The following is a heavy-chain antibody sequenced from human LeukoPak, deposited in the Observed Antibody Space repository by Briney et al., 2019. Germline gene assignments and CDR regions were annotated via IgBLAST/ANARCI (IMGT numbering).Heavy chain of an antibody. V-gene: IGHV3-33*01. CDR2: IWYDGSKK. J-gene: IGHJ1*01. CDR3: ARVSEDYSSGWYEEYFQY. Sequence: GGSLRLSCAASGFTCSRYGMHWVRQAPGKGLEWVAVIWYDGSKKNYADSVKGRFTISRDNSKNTLNLQMTSLRAEDTAVYYCARVSEDYSSGWYEEYFQYWGPGTLVIVSS. D-gene: IGHD6-19*01. CDR1: GFTCSRYG.